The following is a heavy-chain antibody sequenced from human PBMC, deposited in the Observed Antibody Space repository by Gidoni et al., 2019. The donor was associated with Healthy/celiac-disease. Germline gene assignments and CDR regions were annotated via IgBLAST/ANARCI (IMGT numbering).Heavy chain of an antibody. CDR1: GFTFSSYG. CDR2: ISYDGSNK. Sequence: QVQLVESGGGVVQPGRSLRLSCAASGFTFSSYGMPWVRRAPGKGLEWVAVISYDGSNKYYADSVKGRFTISRDNSKNTLYLQMNSLRAEDTAVYYCAKDQIGGEAAAGRRRSLRGLFDYWGQGTLVTVSS. V-gene: IGHV3-30*18. D-gene: IGHD6-13*01. CDR3: AKDQIGGEAAAGRRRSLRGLFDY. J-gene: IGHJ4*02.